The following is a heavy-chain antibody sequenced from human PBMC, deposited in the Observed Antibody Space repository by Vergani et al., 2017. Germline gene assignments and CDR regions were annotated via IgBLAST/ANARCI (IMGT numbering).Heavy chain of an antibody. J-gene: IGHJ4*02. V-gene: IGHV3-23*01. CDR3: ANPLAVAGGY. CDR1: GGSFSGYY. Sequence: VQLQQWGAGLLKPSETLSLTCAVYGGSFSGYYWSWIRQPPGKGLEWVSAISGSGGSTYYADSVKGRFTISRDNSKNTLYLQMNSLRAEDTAVYYCANPLAVAGGYWGQGTLVTVSS. CDR2: ISGSGGST. D-gene: IGHD6-19*01.